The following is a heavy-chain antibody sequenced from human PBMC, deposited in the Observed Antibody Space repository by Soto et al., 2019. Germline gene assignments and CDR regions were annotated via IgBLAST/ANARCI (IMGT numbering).Heavy chain of an antibody. CDR1: GYTFTSYY. D-gene: IGHD4-17*01. V-gene: IGHV1-46*01. CDR2: INPSGGST. Sequence: VASVKVSCKASGYTFTSYYMHWVRQAPGQGLEWMGIINPSGGSTSYAQKFQGRVTMTRDTSTSTVYMELSSLRSEDTAVYYCATQPQGGVYGEWDHATYYFDYWGQGTLVTVSS. CDR3: ATQPQGGVYGEWDHATYYFDY. J-gene: IGHJ4*02.